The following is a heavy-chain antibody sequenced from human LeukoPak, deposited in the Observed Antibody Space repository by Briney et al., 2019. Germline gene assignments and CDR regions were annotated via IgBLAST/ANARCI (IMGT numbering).Heavy chain of an antibody. Sequence: GGSLRLSCAASGFTFSGYDMHWVRQATGKGLEWVSAIGTAGDTYYPGSVKGRFTISRENAKNSLYLQMNSLRAGDTAVYYCARAYGDLGTDAFDTWGQGTMVTVSS. CDR1: GFTFSGYD. D-gene: IGHD4-17*01. CDR3: ARAYGDLGTDAFDT. V-gene: IGHV3-13*01. CDR2: IGTAGDT. J-gene: IGHJ3*02.